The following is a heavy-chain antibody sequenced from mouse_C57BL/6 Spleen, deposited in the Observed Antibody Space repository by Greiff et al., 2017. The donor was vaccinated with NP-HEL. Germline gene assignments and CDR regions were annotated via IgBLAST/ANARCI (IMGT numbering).Heavy chain of an antibody. V-gene: IGHV1-42*01. J-gene: IGHJ4*01. CDR3: ARSLITTVVANYAMDY. CDR1: GYSFTGYY. Sequence: VQLKESGPELVKPGASVKISCKASGYSFTGYYMNWVKQSPEKSLEWIGEINPSTGGTTYNQKFKAKATLTVDKSSSTAYMQLKSLTSEDSAVYYCARSLITTVVANYAMDYWGQGTSVTVSS. CDR2: INPSTGGT. D-gene: IGHD1-1*01.